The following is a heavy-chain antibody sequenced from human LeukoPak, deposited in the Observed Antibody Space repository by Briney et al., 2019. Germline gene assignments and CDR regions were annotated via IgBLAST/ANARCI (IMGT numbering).Heavy chain of an antibody. CDR3: AKAIVSYYGSGRDDAFDA. J-gene: IGHJ3*01. CDR2: ISGSGSST. V-gene: IGHV3-23*01. Sequence: SGGSLRLSCAASGFTFSSYAMSWVRQAPGKGLEWVSAISGSGSSTYYADSVKGRFTFSRDNSKNTLYLQMNTLRAEDTALYYCAKAIVSYYGSGRDDAFDAWGQGTMVTVSS. CDR1: GFTFSSYA. D-gene: IGHD3-10*01.